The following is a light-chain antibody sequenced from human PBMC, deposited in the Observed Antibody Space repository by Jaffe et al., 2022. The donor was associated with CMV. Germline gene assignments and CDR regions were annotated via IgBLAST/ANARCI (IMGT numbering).Light chain of an antibody. V-gene: IGKV3-15*01. CDR2: RAS. CDR1: QSVSSN. Sequence: EIVMTQSPATLSVSPGERATLSCRASQSVSSNLAWYQQKPGQAPRLLMYRASTRATGIPARFSGSGSGTEFTLTISGLQSEDFAVYFCQQYNNWPPYTFGQGTKLEIK. CDR3: QQYNNWPPYT. J-gene: IGKJ2*01.